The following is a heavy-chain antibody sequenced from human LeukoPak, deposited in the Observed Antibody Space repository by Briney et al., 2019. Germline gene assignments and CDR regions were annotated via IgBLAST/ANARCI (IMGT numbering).Heavy chain of an antibody. CDR3: AELGITMIGGV. D-gene: IGHD3-10*02. V-gene: IGHV3-33*03. CDR1: GFTFSSYG. CDR2: IRNDGRNK. J-gene: IGHJ6*04. Sequence: GGSLRLSCAASGFTFSSYGMHWVRQAPGKGLEWVAVIRNDGRNKYYGDSVKGRFTISRDNYRNTLYLQMNSLRAEDTAVYYCAELGITMIGGVWGKGTTVTISS.